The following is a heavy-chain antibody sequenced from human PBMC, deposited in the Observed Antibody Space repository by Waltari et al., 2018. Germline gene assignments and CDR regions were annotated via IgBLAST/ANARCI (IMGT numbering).Heavy chain of an antibody. CDR3: AREGDLILVDY. D-gene: IGHD3-3*01. CDR2: INPSSVGT. J-gene: IGHJ4*02. V-gene: IGHV1-2*06. CDR1: GYTFTGYY. Sequence: QVQLVQSGAEVKKPGASVKVSCKASGYTFTGYYMHWVRQAPGQGREGMGRINPSSVGTNDGQKVQGRVTMTRDTSISTAYMELSRLRSDDTAVYYCAREGDLILVDYWGQGTLVTVSS.